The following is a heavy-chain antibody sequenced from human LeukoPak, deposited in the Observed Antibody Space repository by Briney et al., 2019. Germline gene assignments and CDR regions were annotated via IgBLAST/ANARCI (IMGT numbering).Heavy chain of an antibody. D-gene: IGHD3-16*01. CDR3: ARDYDVLVNAFDI. V-gene: IGHV3-21*01. Sequence: KPGGSLRLSCAASGFTFRSYSMNWVRQAPGKRLEWVASISSSMITINYADSVQGRFTISRDNAKNKLYLQMNSLRAEDTALYYCARDYDVLVNAFDIWGQGTKVTVSS. CDR1: GFTFRSYS. J-gene: IGHJ3*02. CDR2: ISSSMITI.